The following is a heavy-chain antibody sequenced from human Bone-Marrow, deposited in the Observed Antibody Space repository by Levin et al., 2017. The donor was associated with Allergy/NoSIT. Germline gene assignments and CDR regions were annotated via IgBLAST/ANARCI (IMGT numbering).Heavy chain of an antibody. D-gene: IGHD6-6*01. V-gene: IGHV3-21*01. Sequence: PSETLSLTCAASGFIFDHYSINWVRQAPGKGLEWVSSISSSSDYIYYADSVKGRFTISRDNAKDSLYLQMNSLRAEDTAVYYCARADYSNSGVYFDYWGQGTLVTVSS. CDR2: ISSSSDYI. J-gene: IGHJ4*02. CDR1: GFIFDHYS. CDR3: ARADYSNSGVYFDY.